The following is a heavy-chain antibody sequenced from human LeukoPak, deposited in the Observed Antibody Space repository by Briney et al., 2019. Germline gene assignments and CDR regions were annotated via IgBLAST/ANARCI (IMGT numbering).Heavy chain of an antibody. CDR1: GFSFSGYY. V-gene: IGHV4-34*01. D-gene: IGHD3-10*01. Sequence: SETLSLTCAVYGFSFSGYYWSWIRQPPGKGLEWIGEINHSGSTNYNPSLKSRVTISVDTSKNQFSLKLSSVTAADTAVYYCARGRSGSYSYPSRFDPWGQGTLVTVSS. CDR2: INHSGST. J-gene: IGHJ5*02. CDR3: ARGRSGSYSYPSRFDP.